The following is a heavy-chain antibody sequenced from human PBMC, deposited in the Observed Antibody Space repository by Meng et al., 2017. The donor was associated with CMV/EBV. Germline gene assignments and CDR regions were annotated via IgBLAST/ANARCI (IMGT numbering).Heavy chain of an antibody. Sequence: ASVKVSCKPSGYTFMGFGISWVRLAPGQGLEWMGWISTYNGDTNFAQKFQGRVTMTTDTSTNTVYMELRSLRSDDTAVYYCARHYCSSDICYGYFDYWGQGTLVTVSS. CDR1: GYTFMGFG. J-gene: IGHJ4*02. V-gene: IGHV1-18*01. CDR2: ISTYNGDT. CDR3: ARHYCSSDICYGYFDY. D-gene: IGHD2-2*01.